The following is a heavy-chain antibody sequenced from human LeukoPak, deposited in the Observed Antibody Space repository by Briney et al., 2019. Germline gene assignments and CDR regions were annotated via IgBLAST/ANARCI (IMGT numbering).Heavy chain of an antibody. D-gene: IGHD3-22*01. CDR3: ARGSNYYDSSYFDY. V-gene: IGHV3-30-3*01. Sequence: GGSLRLSCAASGFTFSSYAMHWVRQAPGKGLERVAVISYDGSNKYYADSVKGRFTISRDNSKNTLYLQMNSLRAEDTAVYYCARGSNYYDSSYFDYWGQGTLVTVSS. CDR2: ISYDGSNK. CDR1: GFTFSSYA. J-gene: IGHJ4*02.